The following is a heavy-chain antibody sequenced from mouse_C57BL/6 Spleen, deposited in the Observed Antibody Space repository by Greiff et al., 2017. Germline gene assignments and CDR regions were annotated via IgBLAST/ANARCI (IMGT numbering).Heavy chain of an antibody. D-gene: IGHD2-5*01. CDR3: ARGPYSNPGYFDV. V-gene: IGHV1-80*01. CDR1: GYAFSSYW. Sequence: VKLVESGAELVKPGASVKISCKASGYAFSSYWMNWVKQRPGKGLEWIGQIYPGDGDTNYNGKFKGKATLTADKSSSTAYMQLSSLTSEDSAVYFCARGPYSNPGYFDVWGTGTTVTVSS. J-gene: IGHJ1*03. CDR2: IYPGDGDT.